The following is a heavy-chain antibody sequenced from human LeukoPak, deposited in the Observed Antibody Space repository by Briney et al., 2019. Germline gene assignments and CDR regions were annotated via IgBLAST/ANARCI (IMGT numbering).Heavy chain of an antibody. V-gene: IGHV3-66*01. D-gene: IGHD4-17*01. CDR3: ARVDYGDYGFDY. CDR2: IYNSGSM. J-gene: IGHJ4*02. Sequence: GGSLRLSCAASGFTVSSNYMSWVRQAPGKGLEWVSVIYNSGSMYYADSVKGRFTISRDNSKNTLYLQMNSLRAEDTAVYYCARVDYGDYGFDYWGQGTLVTVSS. CDR1: GFTVSSNY.